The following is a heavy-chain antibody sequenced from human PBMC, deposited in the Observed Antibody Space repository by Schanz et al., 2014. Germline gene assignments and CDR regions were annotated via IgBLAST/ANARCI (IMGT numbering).Heavy chain of an antibody. CDR1: GFTFSSYV. CDR3: AKEGSIYWDRSVDY. J-gene: IGHJ4*02. Sequence: EVQVVESGGGFVQPGGSLRLSCAASGFTFSSYVMNWVRQAPGKGLEYISSISPSSSYIYYADSVKGRFTISRDNSKNTLYLQMNSLRPEDTAVYYCAKEGSIYWDRSVDYWGQGTLVTVSS. V-gene: IGHV3-21*01. D-gene: IGHD1-26*01. CDR2: ISPSSSYI.